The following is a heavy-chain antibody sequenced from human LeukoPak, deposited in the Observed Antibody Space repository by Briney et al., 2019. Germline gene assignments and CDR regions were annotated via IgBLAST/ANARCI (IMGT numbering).Heavy chain of an antibody. D-gene: IGHD2-2*01. CDR3: ARHENAARLSTYYYYGMDV. CDR1: GGSVSSSRYY. J-gene: IGHJ6*02. CDR2: FYYSGST. V-gene: IGHV4-39*01. Sequence: SETLSLTCTVSGGSVSSSRYYWGWIRQPPGKGLEWIGSFYYSGSTYYNPSLKSRVTISVDTSKNQFSLKLSSVTAADTAVYYCARHENAARLSTYYYYGMDVWGQGTTVTVSS.